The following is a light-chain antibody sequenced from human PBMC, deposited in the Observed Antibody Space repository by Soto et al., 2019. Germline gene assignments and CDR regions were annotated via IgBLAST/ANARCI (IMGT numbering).Light chain of an antibody. CDR2: AAS. V-gene: IGKV1-9*01. CDR1: QGLNSY. Sequence: DIQLTQSPSFLSASVGDRVTITCRASQGLNSYVAWYQQKPGKAPELLVYAASTLQSGVSSRFSGSGSGTVFTLTISSLQPDDFATYYCQQHNSYPWTFGQGTKVDIK. CDR3: QQHNSYPWT. J-gene: IGKJ1*01.